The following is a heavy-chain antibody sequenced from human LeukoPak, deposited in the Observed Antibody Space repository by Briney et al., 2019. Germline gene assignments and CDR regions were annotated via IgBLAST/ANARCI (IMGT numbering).Heavy chain of an antibody. D-gene: IGHD2-15*01. CDR1: GYSFSNYW. V-gene: IGHV5-51*01. J-gene: IGHJ4*02. CDR3: ARDSGGSSLYNFDY. CDR2: IYPGDSNT. Sequence: ESLKISCQASGYSFSNYWIGWVRQMPGEGLQWMGIIYPGDSNTRYSPSFRGQVTISADKSISTAYLQWNSLKASDTAMYYCARDSGGSSLYNFDYWGQGTLVTVSS.